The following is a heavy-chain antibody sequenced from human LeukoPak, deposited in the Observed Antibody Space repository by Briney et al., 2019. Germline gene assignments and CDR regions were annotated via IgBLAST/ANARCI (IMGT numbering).Heavy chain of an antibody. CDR1: GLTLSSYR. CDR2: IETDGKSA. Sequence: EGSLRLSCAVSGLTLSSYRMHWVRQAPGKGLVWVSAIETDGKSATYADSVKGRFTISRDNAKNTLYLQMNSLRAEGTAVYFCARDYQGLHYWGQGTLVTVSS. CDR3: ARDYQGLHY. J-gene: IGHJ4*02. V-gene: IGHV3-74*01. D-gene: IGHD3-16*02.